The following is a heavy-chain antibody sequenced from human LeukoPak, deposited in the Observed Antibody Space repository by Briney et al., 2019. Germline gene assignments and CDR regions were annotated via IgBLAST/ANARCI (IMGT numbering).Heavy chain of an antibody. Sequence: PSETLSLTCAVSGGSISSSNWWSWVRQPPGKGLEWIGEIYHSGSTNYNPSLKSRVTISVDKSKNQFSLKLSSVTAADTAVYYCATRSGSYLGTAFDIWGQGTMVTVSS. CDR3: ATRSGSYLGTAFDI. V-gene: IGHV4-4*02. CDR2: IYHSGST. CDR1: GGSISSSNW. J-gene: IGHJ3*02. D-gene: IGHD3-10*01.